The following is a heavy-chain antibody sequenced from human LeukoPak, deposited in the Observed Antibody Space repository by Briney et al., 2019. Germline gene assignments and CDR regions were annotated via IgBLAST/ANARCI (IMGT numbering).Heavy chain of an antibody. CDR2: ISSSSSYI. D-gene: IGHD2-2*01. CDR3: ARGRVPAAMRNSYYFDY. CDR1: GFTFSSYS. Sequence: PGGSLRLSCAASGFTFSSYSMNWVRQASGKGLEWVSSISSSSSYIYYADSVKGRFTISRDNAKNSLYLQMNSLRAEDTAVYYCARGRVPAAMRNSYYFDYWGQGTLVTVSS. J-gene: IGHJ4*02. V-gene: IGHV3-21*01.